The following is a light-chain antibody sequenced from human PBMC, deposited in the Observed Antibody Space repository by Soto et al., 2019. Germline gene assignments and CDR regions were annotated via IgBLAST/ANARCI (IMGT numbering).Light chain of an antibody. CDR2: DAS. Sequence: DIVLTQSPATLSLSPGERATLSCRASQSVSSSLAWYQQNPGQTPRLRIYDASNRATGIPDRINGSGSGTDVTLTVSSLEPDDCAVYYCQQLINWPLTFGGGTKVEIK. V-gene: IGKV3-11*01. J-gene: IGKJ4*01. CDR1: QSVSSS. CDR3: QQLINWPLT.